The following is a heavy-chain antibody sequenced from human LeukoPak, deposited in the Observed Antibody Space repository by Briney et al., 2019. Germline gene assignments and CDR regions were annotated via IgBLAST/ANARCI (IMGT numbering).Heavy chain of an antibody. Sequence: GGSLRLSCAASGFTFSSYAMSWVRQAPGKGLEWVSAISGSGGSTYYADSVKGRFTISRDNAKNSLYLQMNSLRAEDTAVYYCASFAGYCSSTSCRVGAFDIWGQGTMVTVSS. J-gene: IGHJ3*02. CDR1: GFTFSSYA. CDR3: ASFAGYCSSTSCRVGAFDI. D-gene: IGHD2-2*01. CDR2: ISGSGGST. V-gene: IGHV3-23*01.